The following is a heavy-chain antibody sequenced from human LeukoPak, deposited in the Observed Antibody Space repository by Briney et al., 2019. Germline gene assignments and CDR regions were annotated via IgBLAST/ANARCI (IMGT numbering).Heavy chain of an antibody. CDR2: ISGSGGST. V-gene: IGHV3-23*01. CDR3: ARTLAVAEDYYYYMDV. J-gene: IGHJ6*03. Sequence: GGTLRLSCAASGFTFSSCAMSWVRQAPGKGLEWVSAISGSGGSTYNADSVKGRFTISRDNAKNSLYLQMNSLRAEDTAVYYCARTLAVAEDYYYYMDVWGKGTTVTVSS. CDR1: GFTFSSCA. D-gene: IGHD6-19*01.